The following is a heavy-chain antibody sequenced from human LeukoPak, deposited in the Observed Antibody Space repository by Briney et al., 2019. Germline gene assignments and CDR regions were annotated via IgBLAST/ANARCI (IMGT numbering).Heavy chain of an antibody. D-gene: IGHD3-16*01. CDR3: ARDFAGGDDY. CDR1: GFTLSRYW. J-gene: IGHJ4*02. CDR2: IEPDGSRI. Sequence: GGSLRLSCAASGFTLSRYWMHRVRQVPGKGLVWVSRIEPDGSRITYADSLKGRFTMSRDNAKNTLYLQMNSLRAEDTAVYYCARDFAGGDDYWGQGTLVTVSS. V-gene: IGHV3-74*01.